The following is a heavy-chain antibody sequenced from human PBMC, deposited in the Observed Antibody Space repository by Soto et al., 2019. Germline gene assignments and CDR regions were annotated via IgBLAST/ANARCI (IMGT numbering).Heavy chain of an antibody. V-gene: IGHV3-23*01. CDR3: ARDPSHSYYTLFYYFDY. J-gene: IGHJ4*02. Sequence: PGGSLRLSCAASGFTFSTYALSWVRQAPGTGLEWVSAISGSGSNTYYADSVKGRFTISRDDSKSTLYLQMNSLRAEDTAVYYCARDPSHSYYTLFYYFDYWGQGTLVTVSS. CDR2: ISGSGSNT. D-gene: IGHD1-26*01. CDR1: GFTFSTYA.